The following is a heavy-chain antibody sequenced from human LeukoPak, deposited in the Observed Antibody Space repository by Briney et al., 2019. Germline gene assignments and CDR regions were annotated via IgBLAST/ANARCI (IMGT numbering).Heavy chain of an antibody. V-gene: IGHV4-4*07. CDR1: GGSISSYY. CDR3: GRKGYYYGSSTYWEYFQH. J-gene: IGHJ1*01. CDR2: IYTSGST. D-gene: IGHD3-22*01. Sequence: SETLSLTCTVSGGSISSYYGSLIRQPAGKGLEWIGRIYTSGSTNYNPSLQSRVTISVDTFKNQFSLKLSSVTASDTAVYYCGRKGYYYGSSTYWEYFQHCGQGTLVTVSS.